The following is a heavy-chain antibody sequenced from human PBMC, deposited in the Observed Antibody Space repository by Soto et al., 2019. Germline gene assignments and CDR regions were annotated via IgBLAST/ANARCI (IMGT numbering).Heavy chain of an antibody. V-gene: IGHV4-4*02. D-gene: IGHD3-16*01. CDR1: GGSISSSNW. J-gene: IGHJ6*02. CDR2: IYHSGST. Sequence: KTSETLSLTCAVSGGSISSSNWWSWVRQPPGKGLEWIGEIYHSGSTNYNPSLKSRVTISVDKSKNQFSLKLSSVTAADTAVYYCARVSGRGGWSYYYGMDVWGQGTTVTVSS. CDR3: ARVSGRGGWSYYYGMDV.